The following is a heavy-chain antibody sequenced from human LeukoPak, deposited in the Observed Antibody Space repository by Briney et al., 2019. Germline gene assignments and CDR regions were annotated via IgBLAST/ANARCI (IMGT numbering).Heavy chain of an antibody. CDR1: GGSINRGYYY. V-gene: IGHV4-39*01. Sequence: SETLSLTCNVSGGSINRGYYYGGWIRQPPGKGLEWIGSIYYSGSTYYNPSLKSRVTMSVDTSKNQFSLKLSSVTAADTAVFYCARHYDILTGYTPWYFDLWGRGTLVTVSS. CDR3: ARHYDILTGYTPWYFDL. J-gene: IGHJ2*01. D-gene: IGHD3-9*01. CDR2: IYYSGST.